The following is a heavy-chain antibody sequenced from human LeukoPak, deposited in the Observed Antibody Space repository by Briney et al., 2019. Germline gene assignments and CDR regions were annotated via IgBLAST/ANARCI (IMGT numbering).Heavy chain of an antibody. D-gene: IGHD3-3*01. CDR2: INPSGGST. Sequence: ASVKVSCKASGYTFTSYDINWVRQATGQELEWMGIINPSGGSTSYAQKFQGRVTMTRDTSTSTVYMELSSLRSEDTAVYYCARERFGLRFLEWLPGQLDYWGQGTLVTVSS. J-gene: IGHJ4*02. CDR1: GYTFTSYD. V-gene: IGHV1-46*01. CDR3: ARERFGLRFLEWLPGQLDY.